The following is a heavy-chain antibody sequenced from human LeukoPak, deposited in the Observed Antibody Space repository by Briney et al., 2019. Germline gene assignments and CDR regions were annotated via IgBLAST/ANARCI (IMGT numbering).Heavy chain of an antibody. CDR3: ARVLRYFDWLLLYDITSHFDY. CDR1: GGSFSGYY. V-gene: IGHV4-59*10. CDR2: IYTSGST. J-gene: IGHJ4*02. Sequence: SETLSLTCAVYGGSFSGYYWSWIRQPAGKGLEWIGRIYTSGSTNYNPSLKSRVTISVDTSKNQFSLKLSSVTAADTAVYYCARVLRYFDWLLLYDITSHFDYWGQGTLVTVSS. D-gene: IGHD3-9*01.